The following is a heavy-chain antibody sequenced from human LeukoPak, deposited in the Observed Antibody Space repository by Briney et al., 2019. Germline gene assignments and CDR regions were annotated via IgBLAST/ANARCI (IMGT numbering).Heavy chain of an antibody. Sequence: GASVKVSCKASGYTLTSYAIHWVRQAPGQRPEWMGWINTGNGNTKYSQKFQGRVTITRDTSANTAYMELSSLRFEDTAVYYCARGGSGMTTFYIIDYWGQGTLVTVSS. CDR2: INTGNGNT. D-gene: IGHD4-11*01. V-gene: IGHV1-3*04. J-gene: IGHJ4*02. CDR1: GYTLTSYA. CDR3: ARGGSGMTTFYIIDY.